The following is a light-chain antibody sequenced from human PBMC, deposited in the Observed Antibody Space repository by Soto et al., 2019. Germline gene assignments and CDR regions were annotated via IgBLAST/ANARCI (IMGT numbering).Light chain of an antibody. Sequence: QSALTQPPSASGTPGQRVTISCSGSSSNIGSNYVYWYQHLPGTAPKLLIYRNNQRPSGVPDRFSGSKSGTSASLAISGLRSEDEADYYCAAWDDSLSGHVVFGGGTQLTVL. CDR3: AAWDDSLSGHVV. CDR2: RNN. CDR1: SSNIGSNY. V-gene: IGLV1-47*01. J-gene: IGLJ2*01.